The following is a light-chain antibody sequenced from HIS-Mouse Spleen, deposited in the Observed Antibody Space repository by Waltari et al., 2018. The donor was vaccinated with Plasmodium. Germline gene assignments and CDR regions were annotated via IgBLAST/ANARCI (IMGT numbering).Light chain of an antibody. CDR1: VLAKKY. CDR3: YSAADNNRV. J-gene: IGLJ3*02. V-gene: IGLV3-27*01. Sequence: SYELTQPSSVSVSPGQTARLTCSGDVLAKKYARWFQQTPGQAPVLVIYKDSERPSGIPERFSGSSSGTTVTLTISGAQVEDEADYYCYSAADNNRVFGGGTKLTVL. CDR2: KDS.